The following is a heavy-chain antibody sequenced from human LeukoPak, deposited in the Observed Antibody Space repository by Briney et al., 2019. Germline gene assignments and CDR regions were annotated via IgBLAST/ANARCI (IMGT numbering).Heavy chain of an antibody. CDR3: ARVSSGATTVDY. J-gene: IGHJ4*02. CDR2: IYHSGST. Sequence: SETLSLICAVSGGSISSSNWWSWVRQPPGKGLEWIGEIYHSGSTNYNPSLKRRVTISVDKSKNQFSLKLSSVTAADAAVYYCARVSSGATTVDYWGQGTLVTVSS. D-gene: IGHD1-26*01. CDR1: GGSISSSNW. V-gene: IGHV4-4*02.